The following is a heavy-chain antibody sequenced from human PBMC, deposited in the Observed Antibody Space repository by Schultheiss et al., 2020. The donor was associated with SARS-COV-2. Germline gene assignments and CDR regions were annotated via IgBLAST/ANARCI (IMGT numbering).Heavy chain of an antibody. V-gene: IGHV4-34*01. CDR1: GGSFSGYY. J-gene: IGHJ6*02. Sequence: SETLSLTCAVYGGSFSGYYWIWIRQPPGKGLEWIGEINHSGSTNYNASLKSRVTISVDTSKNQFSLKLSSVTAADTAVYYCARGTGDSTEYYAYGLDVWGRGTTVTVSS. CDR3: ARGTGDSTEYYAYGLDV. D-gene: IGHD7-27*01. CDR2: INHSGST.